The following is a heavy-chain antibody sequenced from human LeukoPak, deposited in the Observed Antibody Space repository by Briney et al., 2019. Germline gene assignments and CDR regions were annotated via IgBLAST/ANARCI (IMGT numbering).Heavy chain of an antibody. D-gene: IGHD3-10*01. CDR1: GDSIGTFH. J-gene: IGHJ2*01. CDR3: ARHKVAETMFRGINSHWFFDI. Sequence: SETLSLTCTVSGDSIGTFHWSWIRQPPGEGLEWIAQVQHSGRATVSDSLNRRVTISVDRSKNQFSLKVTSVTAADTAVYYCARHKVAETMFRGINSHWFFDIWGRGTLVTVSS. V-gene: IGHV4-59*08. CDR2: VQHSGRA.